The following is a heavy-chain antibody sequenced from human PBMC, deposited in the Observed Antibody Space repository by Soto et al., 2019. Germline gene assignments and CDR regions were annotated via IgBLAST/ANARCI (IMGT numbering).Heavy chain of an antibody. CDR2: INHSGST. CDR3: ARGQGPYGSGSFRWFDP. Sequence: QVQLQQWGAGLLKPSETLSLTCAVYGGSFSGYYWSWIRQPPGKGLEWIGEINHSGSTNYNPSLKSRVTISVDTSKNQFPLKLSSVTAADTAVYYCARGQGPYGSGSFRWFDPWGQGTLVTVSS. CDR1: GGSFSGYY. V-gene: IGHV4-34*01. D-gene: IGHD3-10*01. J-gene: IGHJ5*02.